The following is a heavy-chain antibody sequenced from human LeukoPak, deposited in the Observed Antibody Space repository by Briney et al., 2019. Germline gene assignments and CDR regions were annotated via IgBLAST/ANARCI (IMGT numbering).Heavy chain of an antibody. CDR2: ISGSGGST. CDR1: GFTFSSYA. D-gene: IGHD3-3*01. J-gene: IGHJ4*02. CDR3: ARKFLEWLSYVDY. Sequence: GGSLRLSCAASGFTFSSYAMSWVRQAPGKGLEWVSAISGSGGSTYYADSVKGRFTISRDNSKNTLYLQMNSLGAEDTAVYYCARKFLEWLSYVDYWGQGTLVTVSS. V-gene: IGHV3-23*01.